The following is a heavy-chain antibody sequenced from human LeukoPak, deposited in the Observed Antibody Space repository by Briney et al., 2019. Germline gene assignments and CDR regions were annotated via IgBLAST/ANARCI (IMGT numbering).Heavy chain of an antibody. J-gene: IGHJ3*02. CDR3: ARGGYYSAFDI. D-gene: IGHD3-3*01. Sequence: SETLSLTCTVSGGSISSYYWSWIRQPAGKGLEWIGRIYTSGRANYNPSLKSRVTRSVDTSKNQFSLKLRSVTAADTAVYYCARGGYYSAFDIWGQGTMVTVSS. CDR2: IYTSGRA. V-gene: IGHV4-4*07. CDR1: GGSISSYY.